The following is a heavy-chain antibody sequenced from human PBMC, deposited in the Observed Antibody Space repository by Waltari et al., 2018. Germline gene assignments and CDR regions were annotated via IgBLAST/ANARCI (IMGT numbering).Heavy chain of an antibody. CDR2: IYSGGRT. V-gene: IGHV3-53*01. CDR1: GFTVSSTY. CDR3: ARGGSGTQYSSGWYGDY. J-gene: IGHJ4*02. Sequence: EVQLVESGGGLIQPGGSLRLSCAAPGFTVSSTYMSWVRQAPGKGLEGVSVIYSGGRTYYADSVKGRFTISRDNSKNTLYLQMNSLRAEDTAVYYCARGGSGTQYSSGWYGDYWGQGTLVTVSS. D-gene: IGHD6-19*01.